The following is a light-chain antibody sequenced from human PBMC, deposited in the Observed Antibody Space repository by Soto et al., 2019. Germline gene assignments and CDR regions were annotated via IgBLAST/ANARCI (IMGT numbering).Light chain of an antibody. V-gene: IGLV2-14*01. J-gene: IGLJ3*02. CDR3: SSYTTSGLEV. CDR1: SSDVGGYNY. CDR2: DVS. Sequence: QSAPTQPASVSGSPGQSITISCTGTSSDVGGYNYVSWYQQHPGKAPKLMIYDVSNRPSGVSNRFSASKSGNTASLNISGLLPEDEADYYCSSYTTSGLEVLGGGTKVTVL.